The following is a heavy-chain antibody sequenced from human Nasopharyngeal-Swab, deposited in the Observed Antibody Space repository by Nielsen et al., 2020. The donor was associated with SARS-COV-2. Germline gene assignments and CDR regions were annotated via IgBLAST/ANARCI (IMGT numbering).Heavy chain of an antibody. Sequence: VGQAPGKRLEWVSVMYHDGRTYYTDSVKGRFTISRDNSKNTVYLQMNSLRAEDTAVYYCAREFYYRFDYWGQGTLVTVSS. J-gene: IGHJ4*02. CDR3: AREFYYRFDY. CDR2: MYHDGRT. V-gene: IGHV3-66*01. D-gene: IGHD3-10*01.